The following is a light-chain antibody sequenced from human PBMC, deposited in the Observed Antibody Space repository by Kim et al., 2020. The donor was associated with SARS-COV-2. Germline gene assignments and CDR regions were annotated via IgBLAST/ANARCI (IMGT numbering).Light chain of an antibody. CDR1: QSIGNW. V-gene: IGKV1-5*03. CDR2: QSS. CDR3: LQYNNYPKT. Sequence: IQMTQSPSFLSASVGDRATITCRASQSIGNWLAWYHQTPGSAPKLLIYQSSTLQSGVPSRFSGSGSGTEFTLTISGLQRDDFGSYYCLQYNNYPKTFGPGTKVDIK. J-gene: IGKJ1*01.